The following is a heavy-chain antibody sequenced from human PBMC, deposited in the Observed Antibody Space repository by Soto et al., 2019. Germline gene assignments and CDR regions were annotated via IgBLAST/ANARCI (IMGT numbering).Heavy chain of an antibody. Sequence: SETLSLTCAVSGGSISSGGYSWSWIRQPPGKGLEWIGYIYRSGSTYYNPSLKSRVTISVDRSKNQFSLKLSSVTAADTAVYYCARAGSITGTTHFDYWGQGTLVTVSS. J-gene: IGHJ4*02. CDR2: IYRSGST. CDR1: GGSISSGGYS. CDR3: ARAGSITGTTHFDY. D-gene: IGHD1-20*01. V-gene: IGHV4-30-2*01.